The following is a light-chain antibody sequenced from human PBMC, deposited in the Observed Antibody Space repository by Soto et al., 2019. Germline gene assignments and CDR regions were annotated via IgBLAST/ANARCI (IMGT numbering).Light chain of an antibody. Sequence: QSVLTQPPSASGTPGQRVTISCSGTRSNVGVNSVSWYQQVPGTAPKLLVYENDQRPSGVTARFSASKSGTSASLAISGRRSEDEADYYCSAWDYSLTGRVFGGGTKLTVL. V-gene: IGLV1-47*01. CDR3: SAWDYSLTGRV. CDR1: RSNVGVNS. CDR2: END. J-gene: IGLJ3*02.